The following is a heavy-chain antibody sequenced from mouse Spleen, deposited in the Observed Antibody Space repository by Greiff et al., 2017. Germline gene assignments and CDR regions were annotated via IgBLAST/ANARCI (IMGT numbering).Heavy chain of an antibody. J-gene: IGHJ3*01. D-gene: IGHD1-1*02. V-gene: IGHV1-64*01. CDR2: IHPNSGST. CDR1: GYTFTSYW. Sequence: QVQLQQSGAELVKPGASVKLSCKASGYTFTSYWMHWVKQRPGQGLEWIGMIHPNSGSTNYNEKFKSKATLTVDKSSSTAYMQLSSLTSEDSAVYYCAREDMGQGAWFAYWGQGTLVTVSA. CDR3: AREDMGQGAWFAY.